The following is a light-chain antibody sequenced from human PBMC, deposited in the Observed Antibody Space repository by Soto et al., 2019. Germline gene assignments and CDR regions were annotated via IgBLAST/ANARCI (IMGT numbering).Light chain of an antibody. CDR2: EGS. CDR1: SSDVGSYNL. V-gene: IGLV2-23*01. CDR3: CSYASSSTLV. Sequence: QSVLTQPASVSGSPGQSITISCTGTSSDVGSYNLVSWYQQHPGKAPKLMIYEGSKRPSGVSNRFSASKSGNTASLTISGLQAEDEADYFCCSYASSSTLVFGGGTKLTVL. J-gene: IGLJ2*01.